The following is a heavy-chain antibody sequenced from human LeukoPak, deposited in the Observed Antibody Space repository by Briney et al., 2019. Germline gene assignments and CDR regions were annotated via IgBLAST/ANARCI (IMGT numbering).Heavy chain of an antibody. J-gene: IGHJ4*02. V-gene: IGHV3-30*04. D-gene: IGHD6-19*01. Sequence: GGSLRLSCAASGFTFSSYAIHWVRQAPGKGLEWVAVISYDGSNKYYADSVKGRFTISRDNSKNTLYLQMNSLRAEDTAVYYCARGGGRYSSGWYVLPYWGQGTLVTVSS. CDR2: ISYDGSNK. CDR3: ARGGGRYSSGWYVLPY. CDR1: GFTFSSYA.